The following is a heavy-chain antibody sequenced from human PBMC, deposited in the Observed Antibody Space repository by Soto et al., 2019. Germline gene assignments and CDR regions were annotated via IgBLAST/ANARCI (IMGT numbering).Heavy chain of an antibody. CDR2: IYYSGST. D-gene: IGHD2-2*01. V-gene: IGHV4-59*01. Sequence: SETLSLTCTVSGGSISSYYWSWIRQPPGKGLEWIGYIYYSGSTNYNPSLKSRVTISVDTSKNQFSLKLSSVTAADTAVYYCARNYRTEVVPAAMFGWSYGMDVWGQGTTVTVSS. J-gene: IGHJ6*02. CDR1: GGSISSYY. CDR3: ARNYRTEVVPAAMFGWSYGMDV.